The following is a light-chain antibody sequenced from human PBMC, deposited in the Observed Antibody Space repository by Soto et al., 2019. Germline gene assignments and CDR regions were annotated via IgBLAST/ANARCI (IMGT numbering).Light chain of an antibody. V-gene: IGKV3-11*01. Sequence: EIVLTQSPATLSLSPGERVTLSCRASQSVGSNLAWYQHKPGQTPRLLIYDASKRATGIPARFSGSGSGTDFTRTISSLEPEDFAVYYCHQRYRWPLPFGGGTKVEI. J-gene: IGKJ4*01. CDR2: DAS. CDR3: HQRYRWPLP. CDR1: QSVGSN.